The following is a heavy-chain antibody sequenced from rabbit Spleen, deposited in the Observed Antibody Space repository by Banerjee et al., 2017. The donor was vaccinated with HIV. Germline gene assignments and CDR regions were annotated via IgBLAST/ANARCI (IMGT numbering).Heavy chain of an antibody. J-gene: IGHJ4*01. D-gene: IGHD1-1*01. Sequence: EESGGDLVKPEGSLTLTCTASGFSFSSSYWICWVRQAPGKGLEWIACIYAGSSGVTHYASWAKGRFTISKTSSTTVDLKMTSLTAADTATYFCARGASGGVSNWVDYFNLWGPGTLVTVS. CDR1: GFSFSSSYW. V-gene: IGHV1S45*01. CDR2: IYAGSSGVT. CDR3: ARGASGGVSNWVDYFNL.